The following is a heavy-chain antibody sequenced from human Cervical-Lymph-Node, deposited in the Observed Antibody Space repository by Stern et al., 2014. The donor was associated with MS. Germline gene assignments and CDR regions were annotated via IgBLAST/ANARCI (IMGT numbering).Heavy chain of an antibody. J-gene: IGHJ4*02. V-gene: IGHV5-51*01. CDR1: GYRFSGYW. CDR3: ARHVGVAASGVLPFDY. Sequence: EVQLVESGSEVKKSGESLKISCTAAGYRFSGYWIAWVRQLPGKGLEWVGMIYPGDSDTRYSPSFQGQVPISAETSISTAFLQWNSLKASDSAMYFCARHVGVAASGVLPFDYWGQGSPVTVSS. CDR2: IYPGDSDT. D-gene: IGHD2-21*01.